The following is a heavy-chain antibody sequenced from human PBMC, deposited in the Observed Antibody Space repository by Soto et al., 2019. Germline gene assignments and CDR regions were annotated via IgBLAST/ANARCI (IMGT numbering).Heavy chain of an antibody. V-gene: IGHV4-59*08. CDR3: ARHFDPFTSHFDY. CDR2: IYYSGST. CDR1: GGSISSYY. D-gene: IGHD3-9*01. J-gene: IGHJ4*02. Sequence: SETLSLTCTVSGGSISSYYWSWIRQPPGKGLEWIGYIYYSGSTNYNPSLKSRVTISVDTSKNQFSLKLSSVTAADTAVYYCARHFDPFTSHFDYWGQGTLVTVSS.